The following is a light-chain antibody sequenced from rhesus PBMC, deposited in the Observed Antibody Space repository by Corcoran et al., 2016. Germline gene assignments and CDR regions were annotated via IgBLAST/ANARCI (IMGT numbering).Light chain of an antibody. Sequence: EIVMTQTPLSLPAIPGEPASISCRASQSLLDSEGYTHLHWYLQKPGQSPPLLFYMVSTRASGVPDRVSGGGSGTDFTLKISRVEAEVVGFCYCMQTLQTPFTFGPETKLYI. CDR2: MVS. V-gene: IGKV2-78*01. CDR3: MQTLQTPFT. CDR1: QSLLDSEGYTH. J-gene: IGKJ3*01.